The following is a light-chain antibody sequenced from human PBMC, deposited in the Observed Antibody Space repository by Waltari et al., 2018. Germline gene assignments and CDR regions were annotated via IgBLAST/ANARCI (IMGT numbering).Light chain of an antibody. Sequence: QSALTQPASVSGSPGQSITISCTGTSSDVGSYNLVSWYQHHPGKVPNLMIYEGSKRPSGVSNRFSGSKSGNTASLTISGLQAEDEADYYCCSYAGSSTFPYVFGTGTKVTVL. V-gene: IGLV2-23*03. CDR3: CSYAGSSTFPYV. J-gene: IGLJ1*01. CDR1: SSDVGSYNL. CDR2: EGS.